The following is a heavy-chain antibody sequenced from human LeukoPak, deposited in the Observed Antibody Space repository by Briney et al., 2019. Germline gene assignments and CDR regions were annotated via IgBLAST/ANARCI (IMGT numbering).Heavy chain of an antibody. J-gene: IGHJ4*02. CDR3: AKDPHDLITIFGVVPDY. CDR1: GFTFSSYA. CDR2: ISGNGGDR. Sequence: GGSLRLSCAASGFTFSSYAMSWVRQAPGKGLEWVSGISGNGGDRYYADSVKGRFTISRDTSKNTLYLQMHSLRAEDTAVYYCAKDPHDLITIFGVVPDYWGQGTLVTVSS. V-gene: IGHV3-23*01. D-gene: IGHD3-3*01.